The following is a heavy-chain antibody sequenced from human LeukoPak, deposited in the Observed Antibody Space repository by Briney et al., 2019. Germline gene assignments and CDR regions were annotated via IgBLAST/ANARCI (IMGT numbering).Heavy chain of an antibody. V-gene: IGHV4-34*01. D-gene: IGHD1-26*01. CDR1: GGSFSVYY. CDR3: ARGLEGATTGVGY. Sequence: PAPTLSLTQALYGGSFSVYYWSSIRQPPGKGLEWIGEINHSGRTNYNPSLKSRGTISVDTSKNQFSLKLSSVTAADTAVYYCARGLEGATTGVGYWGQGTLVTVSS. CDR2: INHSGRT. J-gene: IGHJ4*02.